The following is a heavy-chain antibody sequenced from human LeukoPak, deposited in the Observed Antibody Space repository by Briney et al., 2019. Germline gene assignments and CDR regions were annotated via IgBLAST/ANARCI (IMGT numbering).Heavy chain of an antibody. V-gene: IGHV3-30*03. Sequence: GGSLRLSCAASGFTFSSYGMHWVRQAPGKGLEWVAVISYDGSNKYYADSVKGRFTISRDNAKNSLYLQMNSLRDEDTAVYYCARGVPGSGSHQSDYWGQGTLVTVSS. D-gene: IGHD3-10*01. J-gene: IGHJ4*02. CDR3: ARGVPGSGSHQSDY. CDR1: GFTFSSYG. CDR2: ISYDGSNK.